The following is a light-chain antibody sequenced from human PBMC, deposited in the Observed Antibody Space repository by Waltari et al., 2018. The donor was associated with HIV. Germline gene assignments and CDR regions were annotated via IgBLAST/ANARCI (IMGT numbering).Light chain of an antibody. Sequence: QSVLTQPPSTSGTPGQTVTISCSGSTSNIGSNFVYWYQQLPGTAPTLFIYGDDQRPSGVPDRFSVSKSGTSASLAISGLLSEDEAEYYCATWDDSLSGVLFGGGTKLTVL. CDR2: GDD. CDR3: ATWDDSLSGVL. V-gene: IGLV1-47*01. CDR1: TSNIGSNF. J-gene: IGLJ3*02.